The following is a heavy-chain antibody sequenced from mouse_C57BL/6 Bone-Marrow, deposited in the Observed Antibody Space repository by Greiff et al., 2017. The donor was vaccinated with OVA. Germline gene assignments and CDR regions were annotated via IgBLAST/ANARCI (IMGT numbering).Heavy chain of an antibody. Sequence: QVQLKESGAELVKPGASVKLSCKASGYTFTEYTIHWVKQRSGQGLEWIGWFYPGSGSIKYNEKFKDKATLTADKSSSTVYMELSRLTSEDSAVYFCARHEAIYGSSYWYYFDYWGQGTTLTVSS. CDR2: FYPGSGSI. V-gene: IGHV1-62-2*01. J-gene: IGHJ2*01. CDR1: GYTFTEYT. CDR3: ARHEAIYGSSYWYYFDY. D-gene: IGHD1-1*01.